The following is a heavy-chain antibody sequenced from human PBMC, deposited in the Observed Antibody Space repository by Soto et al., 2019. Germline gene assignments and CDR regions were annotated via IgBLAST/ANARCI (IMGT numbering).Heavy chain of an antibody. D-gene: IGHD3-16*01. Sequence: SETLSLTCIVSGGSITNYYWSWIRQPAGKGLEWIGRMYTKERTNYNLSFKSRVTMSVDTSKNQFSLKLNAVTAADTAVYYCARDDYKDGGNNWFDPWGQGTLVTVSS. CDR3: ARDDYKDGGNNWFDP. CDR1: GGSITNYY. CDR2: MYTKERT. J-gene: IGHJ5*02. V-gene: IGHV4-4*07.